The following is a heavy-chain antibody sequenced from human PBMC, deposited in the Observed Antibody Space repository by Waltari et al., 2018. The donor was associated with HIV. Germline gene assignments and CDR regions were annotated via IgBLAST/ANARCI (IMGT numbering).Heavy chain of an antibody. CDR3: ARNTEPPEKTKYYYDSSGYPDY. CDR2: INDGNGNT. V-gene: IGHV1-3*01. Sequence: QVQLVQSGAEVKKPGASVKVSCKASGYTFTSYAMHWVRQAPGQRLEWMGWINDGNGNTKDSQKFQGRVTITRDTSASTAYMELSSLRSEDTAVYYCARNTEPPEKTKYYYDSSGYPDYWGQGTLVTVSS. D-gene: IGHD3-22*01. CDR1: GYTFTSYA. J-gene: IGHJ4*02.